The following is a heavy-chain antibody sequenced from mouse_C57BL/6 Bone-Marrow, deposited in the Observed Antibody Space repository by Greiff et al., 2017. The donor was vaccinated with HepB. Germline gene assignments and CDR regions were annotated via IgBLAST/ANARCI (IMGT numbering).Heavy chain of an antibody. Sequence: QVQLQQPGAELVKPGASVKLSCKASGYTFTSYWMHWVKQRPGQGLEWIGMIHPNSGNTNYNEKFKSKATMTVDKSSSPPNMQLSILTSEDSAVYSCAGRKAAYGGQGTLVTVSA. J-gene: IGHJ3*01. CDR2: IHPNSGNT. CDR3: AGRKAAY. V-gene: IGHV1-64*01. CDR1: GYTFTSYW.